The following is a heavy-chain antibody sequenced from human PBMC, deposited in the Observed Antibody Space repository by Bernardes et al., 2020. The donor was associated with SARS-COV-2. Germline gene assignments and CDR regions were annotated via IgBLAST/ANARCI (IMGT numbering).Heavy chain of an antibody. Sequence: SLTLSCSDRRLKRTGHDRQSVVQGTSEGLGVDAVIWYDGSNKYYADSVKGRFTISRDNSKNTLYLQMNSLRAEDTAVYYCARDRNNCSGGSCYWYYYYYGMDVWGQGTTVTVSS. J-gene: IGHJ6*02. CDR3: ARDRNNCSGGSCYWYYYYYGMDV. D-gene: IGHD2-15*01. CDR2: IWYDGSNK. V-gene: IGHV3-33*01. CDR1: RLKRTGHD.